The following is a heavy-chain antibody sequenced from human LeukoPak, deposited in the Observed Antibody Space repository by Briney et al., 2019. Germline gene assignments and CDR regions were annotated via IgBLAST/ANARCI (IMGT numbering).Heavy chain of an antibody. D-gene: IGHD3-10*01. V-gene: IGHV4-34*01. CDR1: GFTLSSNG. CDR3: ARRTGFIAMVRGRTFDY. Sequence: LSCPASGFTLSSNGMGWVRQAPRKWLEWIRLIDHSGSTNYNPSLKSRVTISVDTSKNQFSLKLSSVTAADAAVYYCARRTGFIAMVRGRTFDYWGQGTLVTVSS. CDR2: IDHSGST. J-gene: IGHJ4*02.